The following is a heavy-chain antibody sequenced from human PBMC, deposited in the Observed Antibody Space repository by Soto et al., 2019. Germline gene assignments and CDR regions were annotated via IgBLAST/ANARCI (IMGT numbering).Heavy chain of an antibody. CDR2: ISWNSGSI. Sequence: EVQLVESGGGLVQPGRSLRLSCAASGFTFDDYAMHWVRQAPGKGLEWVSGISWNSGSIGYADSVKGRFTISRDNAKNSLYLQMNSLRAEDTALYYCAKDTGIAVAGRGDFDYWGQGTLVTVSS. D-gene: IGHD6-19*01. CDR1: GFTFDDYA. J-gene: IGHJ4*02. CDR3: AKDTGIAVAGRGDFDY. V-gene: IGHV3-9*01.